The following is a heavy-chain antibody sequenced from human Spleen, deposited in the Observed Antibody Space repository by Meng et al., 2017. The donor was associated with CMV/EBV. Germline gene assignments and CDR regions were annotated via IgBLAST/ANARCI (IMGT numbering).Heavy chain of an antibody. CDR2: TYSDGST. D-gene: IGHD4-17*01. CDR3: ARGLTLGDTLDC. J-gene: IGHJ4*02. CDR1: GFTVSSNY. Sequence: GGSLRLSCAASGFTVSSNYMTWVRQAPGKGLDWVSVTYSDGSTSFADSVKGRFTVSRDNSKNTLHLQMNSLRPEDTAMYFCARGLTLGDTLDCWGQGALVTVSS. V-gene: IGHV3-66*02.